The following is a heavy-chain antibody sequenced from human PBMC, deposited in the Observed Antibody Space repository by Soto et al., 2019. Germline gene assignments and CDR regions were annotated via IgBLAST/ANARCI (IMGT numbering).Heavy chain of an antibody. V-gene: IGHV3-30*18. CDR2: ISYDGSNK. CDR1: GFTFSSYG. CDR3: AKGYYFDY. J-gene: IGHJ4*02. Sequence: QVQLVESGGSVVQPGRSLRLSCAASGFTFSSYGMNWVGQAPGKGLEWVAVISYDGSNKYYADSVKGRFTISRDNSKNTLYLQINSLRAEDTAVYYCAKGYYFDYWGQGTLVTVSS.